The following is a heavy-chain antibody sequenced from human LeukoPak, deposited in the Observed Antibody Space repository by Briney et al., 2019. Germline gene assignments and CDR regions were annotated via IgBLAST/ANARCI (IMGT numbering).Heavy chain of an antibody. CDR2: IIPMFGRA. D-gene: IGHD3-22*01. V-gene: IGHV1-69*13. CDR1: VGTFSRYT. Sequence: SVKVSCKASVGTFSRYTISWVRQAPGQGLEWMGGIIPMFGRANYAQKFQGRLTITADESSTTAYMELSGLRSEDTAVYYCATDASIYDSRGYYYLWWGQGTLVTVSS. CDR3: ATDASIYDSRGYYYLW. J-gene: IGHJ4*02.